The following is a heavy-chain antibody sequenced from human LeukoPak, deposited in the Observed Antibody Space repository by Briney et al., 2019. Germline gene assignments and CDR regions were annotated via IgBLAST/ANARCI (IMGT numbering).Heavy chain of an antibody. V-gene: IGHV3-23*01. Sequence: GGSLRLSCAASGFTFSSYAMSWVRQAPGKGLEWVSAISGSGGSTYYADSVKGRFTISRDNSKNTLYLQMNSLRAEDTAVYYCAKSELTGYHPSEGFDYWGQGTLVTVSS. J-gene: IGHJ4*02. CDR2: ISGSGGST. D-gene: IGHD3-9*01. CDR3: AKSELTGYHPSEGFDY. CDR1: GFTFSSYA.